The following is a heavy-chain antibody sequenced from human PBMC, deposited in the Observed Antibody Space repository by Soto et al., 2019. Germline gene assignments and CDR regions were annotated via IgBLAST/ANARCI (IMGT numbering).Heavy chain of an antibody. CDR3: ARASPYYDFWSGYYMFPYYYYGMDV. Sequence: EVQLVESGGGLVQPGGSLRLSCAASGFTFSSYSMNWVRQAPGKGLEWVSYISSSSSTIYYADSVKGRFTISRDNAKNSRYLQMISLRDEDTAVYYCARASPYYDFWSGYYMFPYYYYGMDVWGQGTTVTVSS. V-gene: IGHV3-48*02. J-gene: IGHJ6*02. CDR2: ISSSSSTI. D-gene: IGHD3-3*01. CDR1: GFTFSSYS.